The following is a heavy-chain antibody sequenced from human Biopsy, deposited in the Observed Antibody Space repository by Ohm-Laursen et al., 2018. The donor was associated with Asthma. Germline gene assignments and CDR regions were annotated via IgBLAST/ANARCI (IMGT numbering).Heavy chain of an antibody. CDR1: GFDFSGYG. CDR3: ARKIAARGGMGV. V-gene: IGHV3-33*08. D-gene: IGHD6-6*01. CDR2: IWYDGRKK. Sequence: SLRLSCAASGFDFSGYGMHWVRQAPGKGLEWVPFIWYDGRKKTYADSVKGRFTISRDNSKTTLYLQMNSLRAEDTAVYYCARKIAARGGMGVWGQGTTVTVSS. J-gene: IGHJ6*02.